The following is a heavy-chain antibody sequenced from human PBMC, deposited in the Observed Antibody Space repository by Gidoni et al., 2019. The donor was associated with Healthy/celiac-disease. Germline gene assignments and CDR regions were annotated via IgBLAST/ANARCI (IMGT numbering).Heavy chain of an antibody. J-gene: IGHJ6*03. Sequence: QVQLVQSGAEVKKPRSSGEVSCKGSGGTFSSYAISWVRQAPGQGLEWMGGIIPIFGTANYAQKFQGRVTITADKSTSTAYMELSSLRSEDTAVYYCASFILDKVVPAARYYYYYYMDVWGKGTTVTVSS. CDR2: IIPIFGTA. CDR3: ASFILDKVVPAARYYYYYYMDV. D-gene: IGHD2-2*01. V-gene: IGHV1-69*06. CDR1: GGTFSSYA.